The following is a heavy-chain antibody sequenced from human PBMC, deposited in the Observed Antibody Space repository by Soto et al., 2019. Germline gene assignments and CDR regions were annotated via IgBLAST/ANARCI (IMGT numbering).Heavy chain of an antibody. V-gene: IGHV4-59*01. Sequence: QVQLQESGPGLVKPSETLSLTCTVSGGSISSYYWSWIRQLPGKGLEWIGYIYYSGSTNYNPSLKSRVTISVDTSKNQFSLKMSSVTAADTAVYYCARLATRYYFDYWGQGTLVTVSS. CDR1: GGSISSYY. D-gene: IGHD1-1*01. CDR3: ARLATRYYFDY. J-gene: IGHJ4*02. CDR2: IYYSGST.